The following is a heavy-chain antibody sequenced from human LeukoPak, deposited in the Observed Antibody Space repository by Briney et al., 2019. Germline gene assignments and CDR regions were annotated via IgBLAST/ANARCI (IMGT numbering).Heavy chain of an antibody. D-gene: IGHD4-17*01. Sequence: RASVKVSCKASGYTFTSYGISWVRQAPGQGLEWMGWISAYNGNTNYAQKLQGRVTMTTDTSTSTAYMELRSLRSDDTAVYYCARVRRIFVTTVTQDWFDPWGQGTLVTVSP. CDR2: ISAYNGNT. V-gene: IGHV1-18*01. CDR1: GYTFTSYG. CDR3: ARVRRIFVTTVTQDWFDP. J-gene: IGHJ5*02.